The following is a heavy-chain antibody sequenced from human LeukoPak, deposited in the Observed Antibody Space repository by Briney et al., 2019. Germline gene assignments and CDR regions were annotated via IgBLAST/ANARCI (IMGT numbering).Heavy chain of an antibody. CDR1: GYTFTGYY. CDR3: ARVRTYYYDSSGSWDY. CDR2: INPNSGGT. D-gene: IGHD3-22*01. Sequence: GSVKVSCKASGYTFTGYYMHWVRQAPGQGLEWMGRINPNSGGTNYAQKFQGRVTMTRDTSISTAYMELSRLRSDDTAVYYCARVRTYYYDSSGSWDYWGQGTLVTVSS. V-gene: IGHV1-2*06. J-gene: IGHJ4*02.